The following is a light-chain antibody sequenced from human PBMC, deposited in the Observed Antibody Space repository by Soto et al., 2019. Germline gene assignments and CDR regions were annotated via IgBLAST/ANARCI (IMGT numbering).Light chain of an antibody. CDR1: SSNIGSYK. Sequence: QSVLTQPPSASGTPGQRVTISCSGSSSNIGSYKVNWYQQLPGAAPKLLMHSNNLRPSGVPERISGSKSGTSASLAISGLRPEDEAVYYCASWDDRLGAVIFGGGTKVTVL. V-gene: IGLV1-47*02. J-gene: IGLJ2*01. CDR3: ASWDDRLGAVI. CDR2: SNN.